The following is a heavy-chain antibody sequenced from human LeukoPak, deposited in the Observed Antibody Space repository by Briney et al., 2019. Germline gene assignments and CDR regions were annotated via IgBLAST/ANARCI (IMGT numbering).Heavy chain of an antibody. Sequence: ASVKVSCKASGYTFTGYYMHWVRQAPGQGLEWMGWINPNGGGTNYAQKFKGRVTMTRDTSISTAYMELSRLRSDDTAVYYCARDLGYCSSTSCYREYYFDYWGQGTLVTVSS. CDR1: GYTFTGYY. D-gene: IGHD2-2*01. CDR3: ARDLGYCSSTSCYREYYFDY. V-gene: IGHV1-2*02. CDR2: INPNGGGT. J-gene: IGHJ4*02.